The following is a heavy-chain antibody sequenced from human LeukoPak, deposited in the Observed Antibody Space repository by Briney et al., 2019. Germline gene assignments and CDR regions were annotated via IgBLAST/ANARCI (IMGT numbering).Heavy chain of an antibody. CDR2: IYYSGST. J-gene: IGHJ4*02. CDR1: GGSISTYY. CDR3: ARDPGYCSGSTCYSAPRFDY. V-gene: IGHV4-59*01. D-gene: IGHD2-15*01. Sequence: SETLTLTCTVSGGSISTYYWTWIRQPPGKGLEWIGYIYYSGSTNYNPSLKSRVTISLDTSKNQFSLKLSSVTAADTAVYYCARDPGYCSGSTCYSAPRFDYWGQGDVVTVSS.